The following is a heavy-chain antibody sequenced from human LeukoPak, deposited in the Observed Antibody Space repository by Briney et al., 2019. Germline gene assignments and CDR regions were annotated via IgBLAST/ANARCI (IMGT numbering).Heavy chain of an antibody. CDR2: ISFSSTYI. J-gene: IGHJ4*02. V-gene: IGHV3-21*01. CDR1: GFTFSSYN. Sequence: GGSLRLSCAASGFTFSSYNMNWVRQAPGKGLEWVSSISFSSTYIYYADSVKGRFTISRDNAKNSLYLQMNSLRAEDTAVYYCAKRADYWGQGTLVAVSS. CDR3: AKRADY.